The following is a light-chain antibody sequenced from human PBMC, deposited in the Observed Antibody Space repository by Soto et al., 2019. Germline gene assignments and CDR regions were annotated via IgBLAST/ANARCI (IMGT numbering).Light chain of an antibody. J-gene: IGKJ5*01. CDR2: ATS. CDR3: QQHSNWPPIT. CDR1: QSVSSN. Sequence: EIVMTQSPATLSVSPGERASLSCRASQSVSSNLAWYQQKPGQTPRLLIYATSTRATGIPARFSGSGSGTDFTLTISSLEPEDFAVYYCQQHSNWPPITFGQGTRLENK. V-gene: IGKV3-15*01.